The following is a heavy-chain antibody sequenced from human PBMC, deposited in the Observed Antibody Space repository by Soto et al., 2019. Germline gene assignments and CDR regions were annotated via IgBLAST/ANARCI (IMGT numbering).Heavy chain of an antibody. V-gene: IGHV3-53*01. J-gene: IGHJ4*02. Sequence: GGSLRLSCAASGFTVSSNYMSWVRQAPGKGLEWVSVIYSGGDTYYADSVKGRFTISRDNSKNTLYLQMNSLGAEDTAVYYCAREGPYYFDYWGQGTLVTVSS. CDR1: GFTVSSNY. CDR2: IYSGGDT. CDR3: AREGPYYFDY.